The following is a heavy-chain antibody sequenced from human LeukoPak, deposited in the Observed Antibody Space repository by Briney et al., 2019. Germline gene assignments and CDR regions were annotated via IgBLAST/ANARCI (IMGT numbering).Heavy chain of an antibody. D-gene: IGHD3-3*01. CDR1: GFSFNTHS. CDR2: ISSSSSMI. J-gene: IGHJ5*02. V-gene: IGHV3-48*02. CDR3: AREIITMGFNWFDP. Sequence: PRGSLRLSCAASGFSFNTHSMNWVRQAPGKGLEWVSYISSSSSMIYYADSVKGRFTISRDNARNSLYLQMNGLRDEDTAVYYCAREIITMGFNWFDPWGQGTLVTVSS.